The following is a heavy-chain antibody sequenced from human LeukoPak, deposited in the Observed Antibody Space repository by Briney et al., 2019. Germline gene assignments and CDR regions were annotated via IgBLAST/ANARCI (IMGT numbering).Heavy chain of an antibody. V-gene: IGHV1-2*02. CDR3: ARDPPVGCSSTSCPRLDYYYYYYMDV. CDR1: GYTFTGYY. CDR2: INPNSGGT. J-gene: IGHJ6*03. Sequence: ASVKVSCKASGYTFTGYYMHWVRQAPGQGLEWMGWINPNSGGTNYAQKFQGRVTMTRDTSISTAYMELRSLRSDDTAVYYCARDPPVGCSSTSCPRLDYYYYYYMDVWGKGTTVTVSS. D-gene: IGHD2-2*01.